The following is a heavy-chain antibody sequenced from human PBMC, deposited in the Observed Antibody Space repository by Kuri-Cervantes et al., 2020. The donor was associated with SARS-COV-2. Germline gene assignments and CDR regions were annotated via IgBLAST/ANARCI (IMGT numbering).Heavy chain of an antibody. J-gene: IGHJ1*01. Sequence: LRLSCSVSGGSIRSGAYYCHWIRHRPGKGLEWIGNIYYNGVTYYNPSLKSRVTISVDTSKNQFSLKLSSMTAADTAVYYCATDKPSYGGNGYLQLWGQGTLVHRLL. CDR2: IYYNGVT. D-gene: IGHD4-23*01. CDR1: GGSIRSGAYY. V-gene: IGHV4-31*03. CDR3: ATDKPSYGGNGYLQL.